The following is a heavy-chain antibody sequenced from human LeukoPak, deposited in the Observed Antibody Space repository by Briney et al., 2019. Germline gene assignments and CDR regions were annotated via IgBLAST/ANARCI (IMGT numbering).Heavy chain of an antibody. J-gene: IGHJ4*02. Sequence: SETLSLTCTVSGGSISSYYWSWIRQPPGKGLEWIGYIYYSGSTNYNPSLKSRVTISVDTSKNQFSLKLSSVTAADTVVYYCARVFTYYYDSSGYALFDYWGQGTLVTVSS. D-gene: IGHD3-22*01. CDR3: ARVFTYYYDSSGYALFDY. CDR2: IYYSGST. V-gene: IGHV4-59*01. CDR1: GGSISSYY.